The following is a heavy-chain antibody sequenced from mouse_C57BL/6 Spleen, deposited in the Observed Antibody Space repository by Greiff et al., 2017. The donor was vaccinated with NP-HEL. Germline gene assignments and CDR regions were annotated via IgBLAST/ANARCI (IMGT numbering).Heavy chain of an antibody. V-gene: IGHV3-6*01. J-gene: IGHJ3*01. D-gene: IGHD2-3*01. CDR3: ARDLLGAWFAY. Sequence: EVKLMESGPGLVKPSQSLSLTCSVTGYSITSGYYWNWIRQFPGNKLEWMGYISYDGSNNYNPSLKNRISITRDTSKNQFFLKLNSVTTEDTATYYCARDLLGAWFAYWGQGTLVTVSA. CDR1: GYSITSGYY. CDR2: ISYDGSN.